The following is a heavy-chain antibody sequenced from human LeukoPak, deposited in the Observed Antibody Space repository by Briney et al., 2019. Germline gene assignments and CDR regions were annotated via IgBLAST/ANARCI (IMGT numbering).Heavy chain of an antibody. V-gene: IGHV3-74*01. CDR2: ITNDGSST. CDR3: AKSDSSGWYGYYYYGMDV. Sequence: PGGSLRLSCAASGLTFSSHWMHWVRQAPGKGLVWVSRITNDGSSTTYADSVKGRFTISRDNAKNMLYLQVNSLRAEDTAVYYCAKSDSSGWYGYYYYGMDVWGQGTTVTVSS. CDR1: GLTFSSHW. D-gene: IGHD6-19*01. J-gene: IGHJ6*02.